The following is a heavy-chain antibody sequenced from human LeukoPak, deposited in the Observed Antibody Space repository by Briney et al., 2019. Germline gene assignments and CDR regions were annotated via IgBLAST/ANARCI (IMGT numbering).Heavy chain of an antibody. V-gene: IGHV3-30-3*01. J-gene: IGHJ4*02. CDR1: GFTFSSYA. CDR3: ATLSGPGETLDF. CDR2: ISYDGSNK. Sequence: GRSLRLSCAASGFTFSSYAMHWVRQAPGKGLEWVAVISYDGSNKYYADSVKGRFTISRDNSKNTLYLQMNSLRVEDTAVYCCATLSGPGETLDFWGQGTLVTVSS. D-gene: IGHD3-16*01.